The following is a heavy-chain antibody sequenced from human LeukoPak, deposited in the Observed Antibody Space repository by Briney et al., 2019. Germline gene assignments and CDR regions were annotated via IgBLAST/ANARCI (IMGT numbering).Heavy chain of an antibody. J-gene: IGHJ5*02. D-gene: IGHD4-17*01. Sequence: SETLSLTCAVYGGSFSGYYWSWIRQPPGKGLEWIGEISHSGSTNYNPSLKSRVTISVDTSKNQFSLKLSSVTAADTAVYYCAREGDDYGDYAGFDPWGQGTLVTVSS. CDR3: AREGDDYGDYAGFDP. V-gene: IGHV4-34*01. CDR2: ISHSGST. CDR1: GGSFSGYY.